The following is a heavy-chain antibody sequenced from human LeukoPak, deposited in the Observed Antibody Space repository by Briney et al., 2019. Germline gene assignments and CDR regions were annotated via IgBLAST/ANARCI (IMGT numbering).Heavy chain of an antibody. D-gene: IGHD3-3*01. J-gene: IGHJ4*02. CDR2: IYYSGST. CDR1: GGSISSGGYY. V-gene: IGHV4-31*03. CDR3: ARGYDFWSGYLDY. Sequence: SQTLSLTCTVSGGSISSGGYYWSWIRQHPGKGLEWIGYIYYSGSTYYNPSLKSRVTISVDTSKNQFSLKLSSVTAADTAVYYRARGYDFWSGYLDYWGQGTLVTVSS.